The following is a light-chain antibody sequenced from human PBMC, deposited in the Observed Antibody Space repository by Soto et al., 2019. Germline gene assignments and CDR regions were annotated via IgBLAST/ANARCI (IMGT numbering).Light chain of an antibody. V-gene: IGKV1-5*03. CDR3: QQYNSEWT. CDR2: KAS. Sequence: DIQMTQSPSTLSASVGDRVTITCRASQSISSWLAWYQQKPGKAPKLLIYKASSLESGVPSRSSGSGSGTEFTLTISSLQPDDFATYYCQQYNSEWTFGQGTKVEIK. J-gene: IGKJ1*01. CDR1: QSISSW.